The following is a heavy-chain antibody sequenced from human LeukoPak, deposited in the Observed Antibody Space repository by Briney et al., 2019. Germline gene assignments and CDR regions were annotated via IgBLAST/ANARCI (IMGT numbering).Heavy chain of an antibody. D-gene: IGHD3-22*01. CDR2: IYHRGNT. Sequence: SETLSLTCTVSDYSISSGHYWGWIRQPPGKGLEWIGNIYHRGNTYYNPSLKSRVTISVDTSKNQFSLKLSSVTAADTAVYYCARVWIGYYDSSGYYLDAFDIWGQGTMVTVSS. CDR1: DYSISSGHY. J-gene: IGHJ3*02. CDR3: ARVWIGYYDSSGYYLDAFDI. V-gene: IGHV4-38-2*02.